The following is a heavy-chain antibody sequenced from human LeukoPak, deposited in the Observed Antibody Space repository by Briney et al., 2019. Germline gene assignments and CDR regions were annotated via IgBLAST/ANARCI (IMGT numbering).Heavy chain of an antibody. J-gene: IGHJ2*01. CDR3: ARALVDYYDSSGYYHPDWYFDL. Sequence: SETLSLTCTVSGGSISSGSYYWSWIRQPPGKGLEWIGRIYTSGSTNYNPSLKSRVTISVDTPKNQFSLKLSSVTAADTAVYYCARALVDYYDSSGYYHPDWYFDLWGRGTLVTVSS. D-gene: IGHD3-22*01. CDR2: IYTSGST. CDR1: GGSISSGSYY. V-gene: IGHV4-61*02.